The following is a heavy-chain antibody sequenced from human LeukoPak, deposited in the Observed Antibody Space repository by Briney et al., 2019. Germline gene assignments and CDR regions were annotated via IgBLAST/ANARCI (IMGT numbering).Heavy chain of an antibody. CDR2: ISYDGSNE. Sequence: GRSLRLSCAASGFTFSSYVMHWVRQAPGKGLEWVAIISYDGSNEYYADSVKGRFTISRDNAKNTLYLQMNSLRAEDTAVYYCARGPYSGGYGDYYYYYLDLWGQGTTVTISS. CDR1: GFTFSSYV. V-gene: IGHV3-30*04. J-gene: IGHJ6*03. D-gene: IGHD1-26*01. CDR3: ARGPYSGGYGDYYYYYLDL.